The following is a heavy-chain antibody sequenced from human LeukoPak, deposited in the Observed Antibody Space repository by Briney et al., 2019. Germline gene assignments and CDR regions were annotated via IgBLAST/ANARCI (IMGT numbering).Heavy chain of an antibody. J-gene: IGHJ4*02. V-gene: IGHV4-59*01. CDR2: IYYSGST. CDR1: GGSISSYY. CDR3: ARVTEYSSSVIIDY. Sequence: PSETLSLTCTVSGGSISSYYWSWIRQPPGKGLEWIGYIYYSGSTNYNPSLKSRVTISVDTSKNQFSLKLSSVTAADTAVYYCARVTEYSSSVIIDYWGQGTLVTVSS. D-gene: IGHD6-13*01.